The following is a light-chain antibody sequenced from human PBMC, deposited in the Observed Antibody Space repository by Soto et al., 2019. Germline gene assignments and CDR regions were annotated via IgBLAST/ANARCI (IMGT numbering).Light chain of an antibody. CDR2: GNS. Sequence: QSVLTQPPSVSGAPGQRVTISCIGSSSNIGAGYDVHWYQQLPGTAPKLLIYGNSNRPSGVPDRFSGSKSGTSASLAITGLQAEYEADYYWQSYDSSLGVVFGGGTKLTVL. CDR3: QSYDSSLGVV. V-gene: IGLV1-40*01. J-gene: IGLJ2*01. CDR1: SSNIGAGYD.